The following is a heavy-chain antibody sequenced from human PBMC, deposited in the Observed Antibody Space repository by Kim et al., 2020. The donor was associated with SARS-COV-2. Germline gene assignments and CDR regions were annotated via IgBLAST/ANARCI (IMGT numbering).Heavy chain of an antibody. CDR2: ISAYNGNT. CDR1: GYTFTSYG. D-gene: IGHD6-6*01. Sequence: ASVKVSCKASGYTFTSYGISWVRQAPGQGLEWMGWISAYNGNTNYAQKLQGRVTMTTDTSTSTAYMELRSLRSDDTAVYYCARDGVVVEYSSSSWDYWGQGTLVTVSS. J-gene: IGHJ4*02. CDR3: ARDGVVVEYSSSSWDY. V-gene: IGHV1-18*01.